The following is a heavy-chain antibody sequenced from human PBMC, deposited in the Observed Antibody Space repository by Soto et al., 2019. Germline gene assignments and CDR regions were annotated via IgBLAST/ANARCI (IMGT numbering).Heavy chain of an antibody. D-gene: IGHD2-15*01. CDR3: AREGGGYCSGGSCYHDY. J-gene: IGHJ4*02. V-gene: IGHV1-18*04. Sequence: QVQLVQSGAEVKKPGASVKVSCKASGYTFTSYGISWVRQAPGQGLEWRGWSSAYNGNTNYAQKLQGRVTMTTDTSASTAYMELRSLIPDDTAVYYCAREGGGYCSGGSCYHDYWGQLTLVTVSS. CDR2: SSAYNGNT. CDR1: GYTFTSYG.